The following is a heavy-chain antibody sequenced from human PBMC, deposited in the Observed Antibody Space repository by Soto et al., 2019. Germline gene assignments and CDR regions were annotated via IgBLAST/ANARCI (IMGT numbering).Heavy chain of an antibody. V-gene: IGHV4-39*01. D-gene: IGHD4-17*01. Sequence: PSETLSLTCTVSGGSISSSSYYWGWIRQPPGKGLEWIGSIYYSGSTYYNPSLKSRVTISVDTSKNQFSLKLSSVTAADTAVYYCARRGDDYGVCDPWGQGTLVT. CDR2: IYYSGST. J-gene: IGHJ5*02. CDR1: GGSISSSSYY. CDR3: ARRGDDYGVCDP.